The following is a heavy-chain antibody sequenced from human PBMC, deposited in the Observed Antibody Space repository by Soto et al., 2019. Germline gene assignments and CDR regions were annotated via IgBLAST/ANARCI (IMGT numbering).Heavy chain of an antibody. Sequence: QVQLVESGGGLVKPGGSLRLSCVASGFTFSDTYMSWIRQAPGKGLEWVSYISGTSSYTNYADSVKGRFTISRDNAKKSMYLQMNNLRAEDTAVYYCARDHSHCSGCSCYSGWFDPWGQGTLVTVSS. CDR3: ARDHSHCSGCSCYSGWFDP. CDR2: ISGTSSYT. V-gene: IGHV3-11*06. J-gene: IGHJ5*02. D-gene: IGHD2-15*01. CDR1: GFTFSDTY.